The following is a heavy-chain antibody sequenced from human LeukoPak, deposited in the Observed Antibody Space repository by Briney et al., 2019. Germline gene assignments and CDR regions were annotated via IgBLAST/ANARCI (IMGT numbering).Heavy chain of an antibody. CDR2: ISGDGGST. CDR3: TRESDSSGWYDS. J-gene: IGHJ5*01. Sequence: GGSLRLSCAAPGFSFDDYAIHWVRQAPGKGLEWVSLISGDGGSTFYADSVKGRFTISRDNSKNSLYLQMSSLRSEDTALYYCTRESDSSGWYDSWGQGTLVTVSS. D-gene: IGHD3-22*01. CDR1: GFSFDDYA. V-gene: IGHV3-43*02.